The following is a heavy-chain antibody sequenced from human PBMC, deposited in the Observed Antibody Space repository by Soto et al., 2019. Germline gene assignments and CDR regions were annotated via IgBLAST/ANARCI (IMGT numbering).Heavy chain of an antibody. J-gene: IGHJ4*02. Sequence: SETLSLTCTVYGGSFSGYYWSWIRQPPGKGLEWIGEINHSGSTNYNPSLKSRVTISVDTSKNQFSLKLSSVTAADTAVYYCAREGGSGSYFDYWGQGTLVTVSS. V-gene: IGHV4-34*01. CDR2: INHSGST. CDR1: GGSFSGYY. CDR3: AREGGSGSYFDY. D-gene: IGHD1-26*01.